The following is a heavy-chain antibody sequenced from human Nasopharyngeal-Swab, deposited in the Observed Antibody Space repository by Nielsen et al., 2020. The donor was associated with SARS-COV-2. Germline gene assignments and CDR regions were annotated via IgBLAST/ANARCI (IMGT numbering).Heavy chain of an antibody. V-gene: IGHV4-59*13. CDR2: IYYSGST. CDR3: ARDPSTITMVRGVIPHGAFDI. CDR1: GGSISSYY. Sequence: GSLRLSCTVSGGSISSYYWSWIRPPPGKGLEWIGYIYYSGSTNYNPSLKSRVTISVDTSKNQFSLKLSSVTAADTAVYYCARDPSTITMVRGVIPHGAFDIWGQGTMVIVSS. D-gene: IGHD3-10*01. J-gene: IGHJ3*02.